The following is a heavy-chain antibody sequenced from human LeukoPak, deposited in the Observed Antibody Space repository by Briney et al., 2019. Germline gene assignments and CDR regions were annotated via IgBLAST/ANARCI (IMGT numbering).Heavy chain of an antibody. Sequence: GASVKVSCKASGYTFTSYYMHWVRQAPGQGLEWMGIINPSGGSTSYAQKFQGRVTMTRDTSTSTVYMELSSLRSEDTAVYYCGRDRGSYGYIDYWGQGTLVTVSS. V-gene: IGHV1-46*01. CDR2: INPSGGST. CDR1: GYTFTSYY. D-gene: IGHD3-16*01. CDR3: GRDRGSYGYIDY. J-gene: IGHJ4*02.